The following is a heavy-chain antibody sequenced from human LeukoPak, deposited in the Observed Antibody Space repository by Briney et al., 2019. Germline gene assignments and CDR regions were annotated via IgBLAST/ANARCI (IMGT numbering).Heavy chain of an antibody. CDR2: IYYSGST. Sequence: SETLSLTCTVSGGSMNNYYWSWIRQPPGKGLERIGYIYYSGSTNYNPSLKSRVAMSVDTSKNQFSLKLSSVTAADTAVYYCAGHHPRNTVDFWGQGTLVTVSS. CDR3: AGHHPRNTVDF. V-gene: IGHV4-59*08. D-gene: IGHD2-8*02. J-gene: IGHJ4*02. CDR1: GGSMNNYY.